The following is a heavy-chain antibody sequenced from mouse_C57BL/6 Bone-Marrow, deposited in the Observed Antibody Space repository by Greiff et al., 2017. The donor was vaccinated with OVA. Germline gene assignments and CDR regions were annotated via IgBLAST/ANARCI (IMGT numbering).Heavy chain of an antibody. CDR3: ATPYWCY. Sequence: QVQLQQSGPELVKPGASVKISCKASGYAFSSSWMNWVKQRPGKGLEWIGRIYPGDGDTNYNGKFKGKATRTADKSSSTAYMQLSSLTSEDSAVYFCATPYWCYWGQGTTRTVSS. V-gene: IGHV1-82*01. J-gene: IGHJ2*01. D-gene: IGHD2-10*01. CDR1: GYAFSSSW. CDR2: IYPGDGDT.